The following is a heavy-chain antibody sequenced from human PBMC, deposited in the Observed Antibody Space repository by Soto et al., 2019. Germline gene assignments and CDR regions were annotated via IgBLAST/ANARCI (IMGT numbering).Heavy chain of an antibody. CDR1: GGSISSGGYY. V-gene: IGHV4-31*03. CDR3: ARDHHLDYYYGMDV. Sequence: PSETLSLTCTVSGGSISSGGYYWSWIRQHPGKGLEWIGYIYYSGSTYYNPSLKSRVTISVDTSKNQFSLKLSSVTAADTAVYYCARDHHLDYYYGMDVWGQGTTVTVSS. CDR2: IYYSGST. J-gene: IGHJ6*02.